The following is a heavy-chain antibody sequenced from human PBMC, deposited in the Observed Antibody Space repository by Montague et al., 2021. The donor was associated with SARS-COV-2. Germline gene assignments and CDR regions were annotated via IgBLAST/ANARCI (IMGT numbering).Heavy chain of an antibody. CDR2: ISYDGSNK. D-gene: IGHD5-12*01. V-gene: IGHV3-30*04. J-gene: IGHJ4*02. CDR3: ARDSVLIVATIGTLGFDY. Sequence: SLRLSCAASGFTFSSYAMHWVRQAPGKGLEWVAVISYDGSNKYYADSVKGRFTISRDNSKNTLYLRMNSLRAEDTAVYYCARDSVLIVATIGTLGFDYWGQGTLVTVSS. CDR1: GFTFSSYA.